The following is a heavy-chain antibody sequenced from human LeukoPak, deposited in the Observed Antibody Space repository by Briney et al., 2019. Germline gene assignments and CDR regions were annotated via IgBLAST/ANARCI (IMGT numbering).Heavy chain of an antibody. Sequence: GSSVKDSCKASRGTLSSYAISWVRQAPGQGLEWMGRIIPIFGTSNYAQKFQGRVTITTDESTSTAYMELSSLRSEDTAVYYWARSAGWSKNWFDPWGQGTLVTVSS. J-gene: IGHJ5*02. CDR1: RGTLSSYA. CDR3: ARSAGWSKNWFDP. CDR2: IIPIFGTS. V-gene: IGHV1-69*05. D-gene: IGHD3-3*01.